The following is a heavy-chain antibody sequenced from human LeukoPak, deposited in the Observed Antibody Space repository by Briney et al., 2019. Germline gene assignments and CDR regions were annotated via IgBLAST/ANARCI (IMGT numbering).Heavy chain of an antibody. D-gene: IGHD4-17*01. J-gene: IGHJ3*02. V-gene: IGHV1-2*02. CDR1: GYSFICYY. CDR2: INPNSGGT. CDR3: ARVREDYGDYPLEGAFDI. Sequence: ASVKVSFKASGYSFICYYMHWVRQAPGQGLEWMGWINPNSGGTNYAQKFQGRVTMTRDTSISTAYMELSRLRSDDTALYYCARVREDYGDYPLEGAFDIWGQGTMVTVSS.